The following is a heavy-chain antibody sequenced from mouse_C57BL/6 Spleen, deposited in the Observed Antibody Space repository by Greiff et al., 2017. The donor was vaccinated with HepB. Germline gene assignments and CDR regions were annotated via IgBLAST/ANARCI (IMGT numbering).Heavy chain of an antibody. V-gene: IGHV5-12*01. J-gene: IGHJ4*01. CDR3: ARGGLRRVYYAMDY. CDR2: ISNGGGST. D-gene: IGHD2-4*01. Sequence: EVQVVESGGGLVQPGGSLKLSCAASGFTFSDYYMYWVRQTPEKRLEWVAYISNGGGSTYYPDTVKGRFTISRDNAKNTLYLQMSRLKSEDTAMYYCARGGLRRVYYAMDYWGQGTSVTVSS. CDR1: GFTFSDYY.